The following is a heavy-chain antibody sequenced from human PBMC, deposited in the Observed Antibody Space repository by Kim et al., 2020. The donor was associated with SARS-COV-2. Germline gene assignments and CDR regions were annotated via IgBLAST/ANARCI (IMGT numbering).Heavy chain of an antibody. D-gene: IGHD3-9*01. CDR1: GFTFTNCA. J-gene: IGHJ6*02. CDR3: AKEGDFDILTGYPYSYQYYGMDV. CDR2: TSGTGGGT. Sequence: GGSLRLSCAASGFTFTNCAMSWVRQAPGKGLEWVSTTSGTGGGTYYADSVKGRFTISRDNSNSMLYLQMSTLRAEDTAVYYCAKEGDFDILTGYPYSYQYYGMDVWGQGTTVTVSS. V-gene: IGHV3-23*01.